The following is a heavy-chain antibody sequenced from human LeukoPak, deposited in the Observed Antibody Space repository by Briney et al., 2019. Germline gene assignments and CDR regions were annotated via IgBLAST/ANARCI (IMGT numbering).Heavy chain of an antibody. D-gene: IGHD6-13*01. V-gene: IGHV3-20*04. CDR3: ARGSLGAGYSSSWSYYYYMDV. CDR2: INWNGGST. J-gene: IGHJ6*03. Sequence: GGSLRLSCAASGFTFDDYGMSWVRQAPGKGLEWVSGINWNGGSTGYADSVKGRFTISRDNAKNSLYLQMNSLRAEDTALYYCARGSLGAGYSSSWSYYYYMDVWGKGTTVTVSS. CDR1: GFTFDDYG.